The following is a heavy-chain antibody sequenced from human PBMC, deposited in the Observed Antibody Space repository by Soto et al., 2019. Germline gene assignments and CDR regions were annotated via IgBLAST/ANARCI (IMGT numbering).Heavy chain of an antibody. D-gene: IGHD2-21*02. V-gene: IGHV1-46*01. CDR3: ARVGHVVGVTAALDY. CDR1: GDTFSDYY. CDR2: VNPSGGHN. Sequence: QVKLMQSGAEVKKPGASVKVSCKASGDTFSDYYIHWVLQAPGQGLQWLGTVNPSGGHNTDSQHFLGRLTMAVDTSTSTFHMEVTSLTSEDTAVYYCARVGHVVGVTAALDYWGQGTLVTVSS. J-gene: IGHJ4*02.